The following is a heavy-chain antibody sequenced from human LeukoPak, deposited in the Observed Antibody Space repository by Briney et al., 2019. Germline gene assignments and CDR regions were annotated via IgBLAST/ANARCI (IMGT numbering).Heavy chain of an antibody. Sequence: PGGSLRLSCAASGFTFSSYAMHWVRQAPGKGLEWVAVISYDGSNKYYADSVKGRFTISRDNSKNTLYLQMNSLRAEDTAVYYCARRAAWSGYQIDYWGQGTLVTVSS. D-gene: IGHD3-3*01. V-gene: IGHV3-30-3*01. J-gene: IGHJ4*02. CDR3: ARRAAWSGYQIDY. CDR2: ISYDGSNK. CDR1: GFTFSSYA.